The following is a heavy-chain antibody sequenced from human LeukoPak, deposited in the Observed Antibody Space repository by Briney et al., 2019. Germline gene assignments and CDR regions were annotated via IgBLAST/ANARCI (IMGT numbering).Heavy chain of an antibody. Sequence: SETLSLTCAVYGGSFSGYYWSWIRQPPGKGPEWIGEINHSGSTNYNPSLKSRVTISVDTSKNQFSLKLSSVTAADTAVYYCARDLLNEGNHLDYWGQGTLVTVSS. CDR1: GGSFSGYY. CDR2: INHSGST. CDR3: ARDLLNEGNHLDY. D-gene: IGHD4-23*01. J-gene: IGHJ4*02. V-gene: IGHV4-34*01.